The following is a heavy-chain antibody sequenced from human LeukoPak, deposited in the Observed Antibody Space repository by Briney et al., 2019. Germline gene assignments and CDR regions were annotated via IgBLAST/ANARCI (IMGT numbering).Heavy chain of an antibody. CDR3: ARGGRSSGWYWAFDI. J-gene: IGHJ3*02. Sequence: GGSLRLSCAASGFTFSSYDMHWVRQATGKGLEWVSAIGTAGDTYYPGSVKGRFTISRENAKNSLYLQMNSLRAGDTAVYYCARGGRSSGWYWAFDIRGQGTMVTVSS. V-gene: IGHV3-13*01. CDR2: IGTAGDT. D-gene: IGHD6-19*01. CDR1: GFTFSSYD.